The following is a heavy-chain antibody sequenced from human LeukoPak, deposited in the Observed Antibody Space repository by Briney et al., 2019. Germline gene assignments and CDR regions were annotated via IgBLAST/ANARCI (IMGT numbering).Heavy chain of an antibody. CDR1: GYSFTDFY. D-gene: IGHD5-12*01. V-gene: IGHV1-2*02. CDR3: TGGATTPVY. J-gene: IGHJ4*02. Sequence: ASVKVSCKAAGYSFTDFYIHWVRQAPGQGPEWMGWINPNSGGTDYSQKFQGRVTMTRDTSISTAFMELSRLTSDDTAVYYCTGGATTPVYWGQGTLVTVSS. CDR2: INPNSGGT.